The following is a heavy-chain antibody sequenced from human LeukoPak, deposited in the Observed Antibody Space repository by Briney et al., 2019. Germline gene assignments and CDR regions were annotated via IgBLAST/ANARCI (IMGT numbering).Heavy chain of an antibody. CDR1: GFTFSSYG. V-gene: IGHV3-30*18. D-gene: IGHD6-13*01. CDR3: AKDGAGEAAAAGDY. J-gene: IGHJ4*02. CDR2: ISYDGSNK. Sequence: GRSLRLSCAASGFTFSSYGMHWVRQAPGKGLEWVAVISYDGSNKYYADSVKGRFTISRDNSKNTLYLQMNSLRAEDTAVYYCAKDGAGEAAAAGDYWGQGTLVTVPS.